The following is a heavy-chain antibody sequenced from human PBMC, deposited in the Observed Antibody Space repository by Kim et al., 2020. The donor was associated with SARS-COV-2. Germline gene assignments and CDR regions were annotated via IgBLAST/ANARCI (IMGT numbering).Heavy chain of an antibody. CDR1: GGSFSGYY. D-gene: IGHD2-2*01. CDR3: ARGYGYCSSTSCYVGWFDP. Sequence: SETLSLTCAVYGGSFSGYYWSWIRQPPGKGLEWIGEINHSGSTNYNPSLKSRVTISVETSKNQFSLKLSSVTAADTAVYYCARGYGYCSSTSCYVGWFDPWGQGTRVTVSS. V-gene: IGHV4-34*01. J-gene: IGHJ5*02. CDR2: INHSGST.